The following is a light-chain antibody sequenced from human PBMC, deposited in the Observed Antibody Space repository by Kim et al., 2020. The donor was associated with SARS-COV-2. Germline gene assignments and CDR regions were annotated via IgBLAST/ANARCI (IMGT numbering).Light chain of an antibody. CDR1: NSNIATYN. V-gene: IGLV1-44*01. J-gene: IGLJ2*01. CDR2: GNN. Sequence: QSAVTQPPSASGTPGQRVTISCSGSNSNIATYNVNWYQQLPGTAPKLLIFGNNQRPSGAPDRFSGSKSGTSASLAISGLQSEDEADYYCAAWDDNLNAVVFGGGTKVTVL. CDR3: AAWDDNLNAVV.